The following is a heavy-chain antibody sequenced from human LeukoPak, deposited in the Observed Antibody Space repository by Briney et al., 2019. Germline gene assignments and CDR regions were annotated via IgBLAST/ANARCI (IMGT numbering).Heavy chain of an antibody. CDR3: ARSELGYNYYYMDV. V-gene: IGHV3-7*01. CDR2: IKKDGSEK. D-gene: IGHD3-10*01. Sequence: PGGSLRLSCAASGFTFSSYWMSWVRQAPGKGLEWVANIKKDGSEKNYVDSVKGRFTISRDNAKKSPYLQMNSLRAEDTAVYYCARSELGYNYYYMDVWGKGTTVTISS. CDR1: GFTFSSYW. J-gene: IGHJ6*03.